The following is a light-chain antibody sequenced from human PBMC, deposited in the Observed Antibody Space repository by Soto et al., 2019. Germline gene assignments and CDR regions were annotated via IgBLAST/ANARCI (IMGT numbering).Light chain of an antibody. Sequence: DIQMTQSPSSLSASLGDRVTITCRASQGIRKNLAWYQQKPAKDPTLLIYAASTLRSAVRSRFSGSGSGTDFTLTISGLQPEDVGTYYCQKYNSDFLTFGGGTQVEIK. CDR3: QKYNSDFLT. V-gene: IGKV1-27*01. J-gene: IGKJ4*01. CDR1: QGIRKN. CDR2: AAS.